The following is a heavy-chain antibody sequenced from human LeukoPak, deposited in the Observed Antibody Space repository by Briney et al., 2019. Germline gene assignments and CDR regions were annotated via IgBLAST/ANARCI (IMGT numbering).Heavy chain of an antibody. CDR1: GFTFSSYG. CDR3: ARYSTSVGASVDY. CDR2: ISGSGGST. J-gene: IGHJ4*02. Sequence: GGSLRLSCAASGFTFSSYGMSWVRQAPGKGLEWVSTISGSGGSTYYADSVKGRFTISRDNSKNTLYLQMNSLRAEDTAVYYCARYSTSVGASVDYWGQGTLVTVSS. D-gene: IGHD1-26*01. V-gene: IGHV3-23*01.